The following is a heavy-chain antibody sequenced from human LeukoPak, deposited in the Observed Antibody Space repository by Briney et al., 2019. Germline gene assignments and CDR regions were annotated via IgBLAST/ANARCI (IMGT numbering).Heavy chain of an antibody. CDR1: GYYFSGHD. V-gene: IGHV1-2*02. J-gene: IGHJ4*02. Sequence: ASVKVSCKASGYYFSGHDIYWVRQAPGQGLEWMGWINLNSGDTYYAQNFQGRFSITSDTSKSTTYMDLASLAPDDTAVYYCARVPAPAPRRGLYFDYWGQGTLITVSS. D-gene: IGHD2-2*01. CDR3: ARVPAPAPRRGLYFDY. CDR2: INLNSGDT.